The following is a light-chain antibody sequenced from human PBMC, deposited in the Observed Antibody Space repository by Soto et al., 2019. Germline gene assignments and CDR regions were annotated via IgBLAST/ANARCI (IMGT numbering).Light chain of an antibody. Sequence: ELVLTQSPGTLSLSPGERATLSCRASQSVSSNNLAWYQQRPGQAPRVVIYGASTRPTGIAERFSGSGSGADFPLTISRMVPEGFALYYCQQYGRSPFTFGPGTKVDIK. CDR2: GAS. V-gene: IGKV3-20*01. CDR3: QQYGRSPFT. J-gene: IGKJ3*01. CDR1: QSVSSNN.